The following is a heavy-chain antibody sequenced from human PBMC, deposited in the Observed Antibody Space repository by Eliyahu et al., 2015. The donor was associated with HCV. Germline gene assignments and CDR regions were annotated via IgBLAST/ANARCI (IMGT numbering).Heavy chain of an antibody. CDR1: GFTFSSYW. Sequence: EVQLVESGGGLVQPGGSLRLSCAASGFTFSSYWMNWVRRAPGKGLEWVANINQDGSEKYYVDSLKGRFTISRDNAKNSLYLQMNSLRAEDTAVYFCARGSYCGGDCYPSQTTRVDYWGQGTLVIVSS. J-gene: IGHJ4*02. D-gene: IGHD2-21*02. V-gene: IGHV3-7*01. CDR2: INQDGSEK. CDR3: ARGSYCGGDCYPSQTTRVDY.